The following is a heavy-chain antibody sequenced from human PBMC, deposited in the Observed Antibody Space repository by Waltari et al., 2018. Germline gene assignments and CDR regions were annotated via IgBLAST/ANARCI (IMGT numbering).Heavy chain of an antibody. CDR2: IYYSGST. V-gene: IGHV4-59*01. CDR1: GGSISSYY. J-gene: IGHJ6*02. CDR3: ARGVEMATNYYYYYGMDV. D-gene: IGHD5-12*01. Sequence: QVQLQESGPGLVKPSETLSLTCTVSGGSISSYYWSWIRQPPGKGLEWIGYIYYSGSTNYNPSLKSRVTISVDTSKNQFSLKLSSVTAADTVVYYCARGVEMATNYYYYYGMDVWGQGTTVTVSS.